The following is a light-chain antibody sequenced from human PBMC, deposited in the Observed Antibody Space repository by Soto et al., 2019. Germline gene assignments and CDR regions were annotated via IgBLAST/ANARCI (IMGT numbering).Light chain of an antibody. V-gene: IGKV1-5*03. CDR3: QQYNRFSPWA. CDR1: QDISPW. J-gene: IGKJ1*01. Sequence: DIPMTQSPSTLSASIGDRVTITCRASQDISPWLAWYQQKPGRAPKLLIYKASTLQSGVPSRFTGSGSGTEFTLTISSLQPDDFATYYCQQYNRFSPWAFGQGTKVDIK. CDR2: KAS.